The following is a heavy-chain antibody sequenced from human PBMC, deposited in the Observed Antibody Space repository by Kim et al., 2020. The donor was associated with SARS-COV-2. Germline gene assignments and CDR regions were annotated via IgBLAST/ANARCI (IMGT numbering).Heavy chain of an antibody. CDR3: ARGRVIILARYFDY. Sequence: SETLSLTCTVSGASVGSSYYYWGWFRQPPGKGLEWIASVYYSGITYIQPSLKSRVTISLDRSKNQMPLQLSSVTAADTAVYYCARGRVIILARYFDYWR. CDR1: GASVGSSYYY. CDR2: VYYSGIT. V-gene: IGHV4-39*06. J-gene: IGHJ4*03. D-gene: IGHD3-3*01.